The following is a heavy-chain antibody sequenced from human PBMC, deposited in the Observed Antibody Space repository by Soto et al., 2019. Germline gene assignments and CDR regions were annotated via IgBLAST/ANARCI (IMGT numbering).Heavy chain of an antibody. CDR2: IWHDGNNK. CDR1: GFTFSNYG. V-gene: IGHV3-33*01. J-gene: IGHJ4*02. Sequence: GGSLRLSCAASGFTFSNYGMHWVRQAPGKGLEWVAIIWHDGNNKYYADSVRGRFIISRDNAKNSLYLQMNSLRAEDTAVYYCARDSTGYFDYWGQGTLVTVS. CDR3: ARDSTGYFDY. D-gene: IGHD4-4*01.